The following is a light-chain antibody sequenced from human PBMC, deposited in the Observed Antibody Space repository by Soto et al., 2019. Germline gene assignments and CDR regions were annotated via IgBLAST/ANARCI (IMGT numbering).Light chain of an antibody. CDR2: VAS. V-gene: IGKV3-20*01. CDR3: QQDGSPPRT. CDR1: QSVSNSY. J-gene: IGKJ4*01. Sequence: EIVLTQSPGTLSLSPGERATLSCRASQSVSNSYLAWYQQKPGQAPRLLFYVASSSATGIPDRFSGSGSGTDCTLTISRLEPEDFAVYYCQQDGSPPRTFGGGTKVEVK.